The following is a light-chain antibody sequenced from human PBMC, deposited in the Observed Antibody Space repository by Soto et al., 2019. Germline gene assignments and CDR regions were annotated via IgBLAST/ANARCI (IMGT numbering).Light chain of an antibody. CDR2: GAS. Sequence: EIVLTQSPGTLSLSPGERATLSCRASQSVTSSYLAWYQQKPGQAPRLLIYGASSRGTGIPDRFSGSGSGTDFTLTISRLEPEDVAVYYCQQYAGSPPRTFGQGTKVEIK. CDR3: QQYAGSPPRT. J-gene: IGKJ1*01. CDR1: QSVTSSY. V-gene: IGKV3-20*01.